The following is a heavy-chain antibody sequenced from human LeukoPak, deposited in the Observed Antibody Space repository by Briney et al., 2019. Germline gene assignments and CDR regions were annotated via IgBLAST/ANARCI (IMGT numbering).Heavy chain of an antibody. CDR2: ASYSGSAT. Sequence: PGGSLRLSCAASGFTFSTYAMSWVRPAPGKGLEWVSGASYSGSATYYADSVRGRFTISRDNSKNTLYLQMSSLRGEDTAVYYCAKGFSRDWYDWGQGTLVTVSS. CDR3: AKGFSRDWYD. D-gene: IGHD6-19*01. V-gene: IGHV3-23*01. CDR1: GFTFSTYA. J-gene: IGHJ4*02.